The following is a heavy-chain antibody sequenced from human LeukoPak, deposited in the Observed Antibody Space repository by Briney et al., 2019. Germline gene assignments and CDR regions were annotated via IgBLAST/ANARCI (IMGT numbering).Heavy chain of an antibody. J-gene: IGHJ3*02. V-gene: IGHV4-34*01. CDR1: GGSFSGYY. Sequence: PSETLSLTCAVYGGSFSGYYWSWIRQPPGKGLEWIGEINHSGSTNYNPSLKSRVTISVYTSKNQFSLKLSSVTATDTAVYYCARLEYSGRLDIWGQGTLVTVSS. CDR3: ARLEYSGRLDI. CDR2: INHSGST. D-gene: IGHD5-12*01.